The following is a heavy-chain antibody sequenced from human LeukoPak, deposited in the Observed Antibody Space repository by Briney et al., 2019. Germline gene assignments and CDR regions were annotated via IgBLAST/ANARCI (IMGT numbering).Heavy chain of an antibody. Sequence: GGSLRLSCAASGFTFSSYSMNWVRQAPGKGLEWVSSISSSSSYVYYADSVKGRFTISRDNSKNTLYLQMNSLRAEDTAVYYCAKLHCSSTSCYIDYWGQGTLVTVSS. CDR3: AKLHCSSTSCYIDY. CDR1: GFTFSSYS. D-gene: IGHD2-2*02. J-gene: IGHJ4*02. CDR2: ISSSSSYV. V-gene: IGHV3-21*04.